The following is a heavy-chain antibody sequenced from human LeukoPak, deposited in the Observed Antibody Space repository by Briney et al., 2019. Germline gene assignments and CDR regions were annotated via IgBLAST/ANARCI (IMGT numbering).Heavy chain of an antibody. J-gene: IGHJ4*02. Sequence: ASVKVSCKASGYTFTSYAMHWVRQAPEQRLEWMGWINAGNGNTKYSQKFQGRVTITRDTSASTAHMVLSSLRSEDTAVYHCARDEARITIFGVAGYFDYWGQGTLVTVSS. D-gene: IGHD3-3*01. CDR2: INAGNGNT. V-gene: IGHV1-3*01. CDR1: GYTFTSYA. CDR3: ARDEARITIFGVAGYFDY.